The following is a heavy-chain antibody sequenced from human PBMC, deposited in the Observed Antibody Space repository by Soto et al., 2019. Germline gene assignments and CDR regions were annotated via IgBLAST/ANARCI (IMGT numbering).Heavy chain of an antibody. J-gene: IGHJ4*02. CDR3: ARYPAAYSYDSSAGFFDS. V-gene: IGHV4-34*01. Sequence: PPATLSLPGAVCDGSVSGYYLSWIRQPPGSGLEWIGEINHRGGTNYNPSVKSRVTISVDTSKNQISLRLTSVSAADTALYYCARYPAAYSYDSSAGFFDSWGQGTLVTVSS. CDR2: INHRGGT. D-gene: IGHD3-22*01. CDR1: DGSVSGYY.